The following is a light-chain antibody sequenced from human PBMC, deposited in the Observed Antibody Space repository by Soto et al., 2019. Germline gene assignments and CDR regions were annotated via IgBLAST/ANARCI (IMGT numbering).Light chain of an antibody. CDR1: QSVSSSY. Sequence: ENVLTQSPGTLSLSPGERANLSCRASQSVSSSYLAWYQQKPGQAPRLLIYGASSRATGIPDRFSGSGSGTDFTLTISRLEPEDFAVYYCQQYGSSPLTFGGGTKVEIK. CDR3: QQYGSSPLT. J-gene: IGKJ4*01. V-gene: IGKV3-20*01. CDR2: GAS.